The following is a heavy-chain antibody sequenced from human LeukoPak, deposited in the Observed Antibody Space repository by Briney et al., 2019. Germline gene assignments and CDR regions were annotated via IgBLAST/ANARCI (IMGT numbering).Heavy chain of an antibody. CDR3: AKDGDSSGLDY. D-gene: IGHD3-22*01. J-gene: IGHJ4*02. CDR1: GLTFSSDA. CDR2: ISWNSGSI. Sequence: GGSLRLSCAASGLTFSSDAMHWVRQAPGKGLEWVSGISWNSGSIGYADSVKGRFTISRDNAKNSLYLQMNSLRAEDTALYYCAKDGDSSGLDYWGQGTLVTVSS. V-gene: IGHV3-9*01.